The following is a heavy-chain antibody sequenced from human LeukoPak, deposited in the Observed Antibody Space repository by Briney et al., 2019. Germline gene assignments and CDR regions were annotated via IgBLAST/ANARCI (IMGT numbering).Heavy chain of an antibody. CDR3: ARTYLPGIAAAGTFGY. CDR1: GYTFTSYA. J-gene: IGHJ4*02. CDR2: INTNTGNP. Sequence: ASVEVSCKASGYTFTSYAMNWVRQAPGQGLEWMGWINTNTGNPTYAQGFTGRFVFSLDTSVSTAYLQISSLKAEDTAVYYCARTYLPGIAAAGTFGYWGQGTLVTVSS. V-gene: IGHV7-4-1*02. D-gene: IGHD6-13*01.